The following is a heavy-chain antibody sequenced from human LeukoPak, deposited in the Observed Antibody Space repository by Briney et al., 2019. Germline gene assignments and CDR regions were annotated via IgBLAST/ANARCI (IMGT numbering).Heavy chain of an antibody. CDR3: VKDQPVAHY. Sequence: GGSLRLSCAASGFTFSSYEMNWVRQAPGKGLEWVSYISSSGSTIYYAESVKGRFTISRDNAKNSLYLQMNSLRAEDTAVYYCVKDQPVAHYWGPGTLVTVSS. J-gene: IGHJ4*02. D-gene: IGHD6-19*01. CDR1: GFTFSSYE. CDR2: ISSSGSTI. V-gene: IGHV3-48*03.